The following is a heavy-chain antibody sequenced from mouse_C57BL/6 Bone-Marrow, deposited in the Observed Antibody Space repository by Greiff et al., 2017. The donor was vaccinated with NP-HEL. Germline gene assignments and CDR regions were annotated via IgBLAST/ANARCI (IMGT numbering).Heavy chain of an antibody. Sequence: VQLKESGAELVRPGSSVKMSCKTSGYTFTSYGINWVKQRPGQGLEWIGYIYIGNGYTEYNEKFKGKATLTSDTSSSTAYMQLSSLTSEDSAIYFCAQSTMIHYYAMDYWGKGTSVTVSS. D-gene: IGHD2-4*01. CDR1: GYTFTSYG. CDR3: AQSTMIHYYAMDY. J-gene: IGHJ4*01. V-gene: IGHV1-58*01. CDR2: IYIGNGYT.